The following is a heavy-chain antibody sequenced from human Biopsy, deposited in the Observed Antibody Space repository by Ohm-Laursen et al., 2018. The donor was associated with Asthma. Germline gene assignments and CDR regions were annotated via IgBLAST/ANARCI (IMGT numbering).Heavy chain of an antibody. Sequence: SVKVSCKASGYTFTSYALHWVRQAPGLRPEWMGRSNAGYGNTKYSQKFQGRLTITRDTSASTVYMELCALTSEDTAVYFCAWPDMVASIFRVWGQGTLVTVSS. J-gene: IGHJ4*02. CDR2: SNAGYGNT. V-gene: IGHV1-3*01. CDR3: AWPDMVASIFRV. CDR1: GYTFTSYA. D-gene: IGHD3-3*01.